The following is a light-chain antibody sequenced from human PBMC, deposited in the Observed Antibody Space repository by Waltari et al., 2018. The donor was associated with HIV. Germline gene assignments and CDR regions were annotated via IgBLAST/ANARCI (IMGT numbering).Light chain of an antibody. CDR2: RNA. J-gene: IGLJ3*02. CDR3: QSYDTSLGGWV. CDR1: RTNIGAGYD. V-gene: IGLV1-40*01. Sequence: QSVLTQPPSVSGAPGQRVTISCTGSRTNIGAGYDVHWYQQLPGPAPKLLIFRNANRPSGVPDRFSGSNTGTSASLAITGLQAEDEADFYCQSYDTSLGGWVFGGGTKLTVL.